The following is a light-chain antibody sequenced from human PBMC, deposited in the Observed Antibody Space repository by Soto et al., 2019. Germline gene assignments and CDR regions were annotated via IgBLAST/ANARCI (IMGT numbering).Light chain of an antibody. CDR2: EVS. Sequence: QSALTQPASVSGSPGQSITMSCTGTSTDVGGYNYVSWYQQHPGKAPKLVIFEVSNRPSGVSNRFSGSKSGNTASLTISGLQPEDEADYHCSSYTGGTTYWIFGGGTKLTVL. CDR1: STDVGGYNY. CDR3: SSYTGGTTYWI. V-gene: IGLV2-14*01. J-gene: IGLJ2*01.